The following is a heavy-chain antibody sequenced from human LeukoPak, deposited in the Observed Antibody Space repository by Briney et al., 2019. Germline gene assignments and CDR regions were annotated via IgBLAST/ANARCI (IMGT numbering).Heavy chain of an antibody. D-gene: IGHD3-16*01. CDR2: IDHDGSQK. CDR1: GFTFSANN. V-gene: IGHV3-30*02. J-gene: IGHJ4*02. CDR3: AKDGGGGTYSFDY. Sequence: GGSLRLSCAVSGFTFSANNMHWVRQAPGKGLEWVTFIDHDGSQKFYADSVKGRFTISRDNSKNALYLHINSLRPEDTAVYYCAKDGGGGTYSFDYWGQGSLVTVSP.